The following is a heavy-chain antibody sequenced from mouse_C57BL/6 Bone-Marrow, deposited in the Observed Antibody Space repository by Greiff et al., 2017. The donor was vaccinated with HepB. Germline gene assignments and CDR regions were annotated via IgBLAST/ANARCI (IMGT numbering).Heavy chain of an antibody. V-gene: IGHV1-55*01. Sequence: QVHVKQPGAELVKPGASVKMSCKASGYTFTSYWITWVKQRPGQGLEWIGDIYPGSGSTNYNEKFKSKATLTVDTSSSTAYMQLSSLTSEDSAVYYCARCHEEAWFAYWGQGTLVTVSA. CDR2: IYPGSGST. J-gene: IGHJ3*01. D-gene: IGHD6-1*01. CDR3: ARCHEEAWFAY. CDR1: GYTFTSYW.